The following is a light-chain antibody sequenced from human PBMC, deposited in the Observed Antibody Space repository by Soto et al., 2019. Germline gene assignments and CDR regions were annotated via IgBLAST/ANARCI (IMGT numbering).Light chain of an antibody. CDR2: DAS. CDR1: QSVSSY. Sequence: EIVLTQSPATLSLSPGERATLFCRASQSVSSYLAWYQQKPGQAPRLLIYDASNRATGIPARFSGSGSGTDFTLTISSLEPEDFAVYYCQQRSTWLFTFGPGTKVDIK. J-gene: IGKJ3*01. V-gene: IGKV3-11*01. CDR3: QQRSTWLFT.